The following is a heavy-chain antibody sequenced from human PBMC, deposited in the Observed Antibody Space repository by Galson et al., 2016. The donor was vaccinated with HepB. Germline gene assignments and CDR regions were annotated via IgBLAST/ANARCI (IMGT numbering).Heavy chain of an antibody. CDR3: ARQPWGYYDRSGYSGGMDV. CDR2: IYYSGST. J-gene: IGHJ6*02. D-gene: IGHD3-22*01. CDR1: GASMKSYY. Sequence: SETLSLTCTVSGASMKSYYWSWIRQAPGKGLEWIGFIYYSGSTNYSPSLKSRVTISRDTSKNQFSLKLSSVTAADTAVYYCARQPWGYYDRSGYSGGMDVWGQGTTVTVSS. V-gene: IGHV4-59*08.